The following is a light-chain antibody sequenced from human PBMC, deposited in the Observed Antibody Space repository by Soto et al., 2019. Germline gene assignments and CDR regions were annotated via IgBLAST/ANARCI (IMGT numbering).Light chain of an antibody. CDR3: QHLSNWQIP. CDR1: QGVSRS. V-gene: IGKV3D-11*01. Sequence: EMVLTQSPATLSLSPGQRATLSCRASQGVSRSLAWYQQKPGQAPRLLIYGASNRATDIPARFSGSGTGTAFTLTISRLEPEDSAIYYCQHLSNWQIPFGQGTRLEIK. J-gene: IGKJ5*01. CDR2: GAS.